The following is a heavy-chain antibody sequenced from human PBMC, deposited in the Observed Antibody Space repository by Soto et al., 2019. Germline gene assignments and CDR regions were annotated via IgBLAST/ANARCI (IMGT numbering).Heavy chain of an antibody. CDR2: ISSSSSYI. J-gene: IGHJ4*02. Sequence: EVQLVESGGGLVKPGGSLRLSCAASGFTFSSYSMNWVRQAPGKGLEWVSSISSSSSYIYYADSVKGRFTISRDNAKNSRHLQMNSLRAEDTAVYYCARDRTYYSGSGSYYDHWGQGTLVTVSS. D-gene: IGHD3-10*01. V-gene: IGHV3-21*01. CDR1: GFTFSSYS. CDR3: ARDRTYYSGSGSYYDH.